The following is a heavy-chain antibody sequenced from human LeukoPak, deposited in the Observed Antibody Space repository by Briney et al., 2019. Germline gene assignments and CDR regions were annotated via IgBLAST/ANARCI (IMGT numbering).Heavy chain of an antibody. D-gene: IGHD3-22*01. Sequence: SETLSLTCTVSGGSISSSSYYWGWIRQPPGKGLEWIGSIYYSGSTYYNPSLKSRVTISVDTSKNQFSLKLSSVTAADTAVYYCARGRGWNYYDSSALRRWGQGTMVTVSS. CDR1: GGSISSSSYY. J-gene: IGHJ3*01. CDR2: IYYSGST. V-gene: IGHV4-39*01. CDR3: ARGRGWNYYDSSALRR.